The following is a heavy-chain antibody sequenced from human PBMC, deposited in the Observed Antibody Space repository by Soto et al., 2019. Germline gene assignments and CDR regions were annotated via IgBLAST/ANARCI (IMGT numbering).Heavy chain of an antibody. V-gene: IGHV3-7*01. CDR3: ARAPNWNYYGMDV. CDR1: VFTFSNYW. CDR2: IKKDGGET. J-gene: IGHJ6*02. D-gene: IGHD1-1*01. Sequence: PWWSLRLSCSASVFTFSNYWMSWVRQAAGKGLEWVADIKKDGGETYYVDSVKGRFTISRDNAKNSLYLQVNSLRAEDTAVYYCARAPNWNYYGMDVWGQGTTVTVSS.